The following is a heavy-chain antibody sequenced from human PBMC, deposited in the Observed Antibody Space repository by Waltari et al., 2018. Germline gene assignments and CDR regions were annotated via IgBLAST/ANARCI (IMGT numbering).Heavy chain of an antibody. J-gene: IGHJ4*02. V-gene: IGHV1-24*01. CDR3: ATVPPTYYDSSGYYNY. CDR2: VDPEDGET. D-gene: IGHD3-22*01. CDR1: GYTLTELS. Sequence: QVQLVQSGAEVKKPGASVKVSCKVSGYTLTELSMHWVRQAPGKGLEWMGGVDPEDGETIYAQKFQGRVTMTEDTSTDTAYMELSSLRSEDTAVYYCATVPPTYYDSSGYYNYWGQGTLVTVSS.